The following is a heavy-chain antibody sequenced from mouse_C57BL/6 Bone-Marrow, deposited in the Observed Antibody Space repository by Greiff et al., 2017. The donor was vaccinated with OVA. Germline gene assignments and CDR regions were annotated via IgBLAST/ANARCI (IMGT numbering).Heavy chain of an antibody. CDR2: INPYNGGT. Sequence: SGPVLVKPGASVKMSCKASGYTFTDYYMNWVKQSHGKSLEWIGVINPYNGGTSYNQKFKGKATLTVDKSSSTAYMELNSLTSEDSAVYYCARNNSAWFAYWGQGTLVTVSA. V-gene: IGHV1-19*01. J-gene: IGHJ3*01. CDR3: ARNNSAWFAY. CDR1: GYTFTDYY.